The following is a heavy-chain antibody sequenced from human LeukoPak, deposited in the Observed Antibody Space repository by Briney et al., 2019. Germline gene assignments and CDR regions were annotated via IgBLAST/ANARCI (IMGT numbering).Heavy chain of an antibody. CDR1: EFTFSNYV. CDR3: TLWFGEGIDY. D-gene: IGHD3-10*01. Sequence: GGSLRLSCAASEFTFSNYVMHWVRQAPGKGLEWVAVISYDGSNKYYADSVKGRFTISRDNSKNTLYLQMNSLRAEDTAAYYCTLWFGEGIDYWGQGTPVTVSS. V-gene: IGHV3-30*04. CDR2: ISYDGSNK. J-gene: IGHJ4*02.